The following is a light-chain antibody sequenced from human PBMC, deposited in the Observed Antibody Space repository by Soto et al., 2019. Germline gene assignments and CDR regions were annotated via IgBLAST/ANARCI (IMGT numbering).Light chain of an antibody. CDR1: SSDVGGYNY. J-gene: IGLJ2*01. CDR3: SSYAGSNNPVI. CDR2: EVT. Sequence: QSALTQPPSASGSPGQSVTISCTGTSSDVGGYNYVSWYQHHPGKAPKLMIYEVTKRPSGVPDRFSGSKSGNTASLTGSGLQAEDEAAYYCSSYAGSNNPVIFGGGTKLTVL. V-gene: IGLV2-8*01.